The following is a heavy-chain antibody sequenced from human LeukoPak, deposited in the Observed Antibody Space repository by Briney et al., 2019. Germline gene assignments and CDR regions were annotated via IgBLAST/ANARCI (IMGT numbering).Heavy chain of an antibody. V-gene: IGHV3-9*01. CDR2: INWNSGSR. D-gene: IGHD3-16*01. J-gene: IGHJ4*02. CDR3: AKVTVPNFGGAGTGYFFDF. CDR1: GFTFDDYA. Sequence: GGSLRLSCAASGFTFDDYAMRWVRQAPGKGLEWVSGINWNSGSRGYADSVKGRFTISRDNAKNSLYLQMNSLRAEDTALYYCAKVTVPNFGGAGTGYFFDFWGQGTLVTVSS.